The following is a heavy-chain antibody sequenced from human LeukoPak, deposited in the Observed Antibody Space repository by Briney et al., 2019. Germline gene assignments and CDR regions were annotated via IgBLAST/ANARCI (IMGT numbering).Heavy chain of an antibody. CDR3: ARENHYDFWSGYPLN. CDR2: INWSGGST. CDR1: GFTFDDYG. J-gene: IGHJ4*02. V-gene: IGHV3-20*04. D-gene: IGHD3-3*01. Sequence: GGSLRLSCAASGFTFDDYGMSWVRQAPGKGLEWVSGINWSGGSTGYADSVKGRFTISRDNAKNSLYLQMNSLRAEDTALYYCARENHYDFWSGYPLNWGQGTLVTVSS.